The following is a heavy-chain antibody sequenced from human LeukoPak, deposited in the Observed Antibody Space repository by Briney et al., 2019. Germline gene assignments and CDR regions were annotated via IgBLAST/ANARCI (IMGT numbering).Heavy chain of an antibody. CDR1: GFAFSDSW. V-gene: IGHV3-7*03. D-gene: IGHD6-6*01. Sequence: GGSLRLSCAASGFAFSDSWMTWIRQAPGKGLEWVAFIKGDGSAKKYVDSVKGRFTISRDNANNSLYLQMNSLRAEDTALYYCVKASSSSPQYNWFDAWGQGTLVTVSS. CDR3: VKASSSSPQYNWFDA. J-gene: IGHJ5*02. CDR2: IKGDGSAK.